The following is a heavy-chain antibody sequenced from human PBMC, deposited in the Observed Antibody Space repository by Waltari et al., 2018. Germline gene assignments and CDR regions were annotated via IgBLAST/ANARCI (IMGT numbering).Heavy chain of an antibody. CDR1: GYTFTSYD. J-gene: IGHJ6*02. Sequence: QVQLVQSGAEVKKPGASVKVSCKASGYTFTSYDINWVRQATGQGLEWMGWMNPNSGNTGYAQKFQGRVTRTRNTSISTAYMELSSLRSEDTAVYYCAREEVVPAAASYYYYYYGMDVWGQGTTVTVSS. CDR2: MNPNSGNT. D-gene: IGHD2-2*01. V-gene: IGHV1-8*01. CDR3: AREEVVPAAASYYYYYYGMDV.